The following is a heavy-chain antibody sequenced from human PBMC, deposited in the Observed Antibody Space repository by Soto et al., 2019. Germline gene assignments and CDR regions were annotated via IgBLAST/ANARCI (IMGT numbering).Heavy chain of an antibody. CDR1: GFPLNSYA. CDR3: AKDSGLSDFGVLIHAFYV. D-gene: IGHD3-3*01. J-gene: IGHJ3*01. Sequence: GGSLRLSCEASGFPLNSYAMTWVRQAPGQGPEWVSTVSASDFSTYYADSVKGRFTISRDNSKNTLYLHMNSLTAEDTAVYYCAKDSGLSDFGVLIHAFYVWGQGSRVTVSS. CDR2: VSASDFST. V-gene: IGHV3-23*01.